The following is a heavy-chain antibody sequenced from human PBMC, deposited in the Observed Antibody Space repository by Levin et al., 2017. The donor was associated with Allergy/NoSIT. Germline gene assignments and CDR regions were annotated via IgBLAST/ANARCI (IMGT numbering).Heavy chain of an antibody. CDR3: AQYRGGPLDY. CDR1: GFTFSSYG. Sequence: GGSLRLSCAASGFTFSSYGMHWVRQAPGKGLEWVAFISYDGTNKYYADSVKGRFTISRDNSKNTLYLQMNSLRAADTALYYCAQYRGGPLDYWGQGTLVTVSS. D-gene: IGHD1-26*01. J-gene: IGHJ4*02. CDR2: ISYDGTNK. V-gene: IGHV3-30*18.